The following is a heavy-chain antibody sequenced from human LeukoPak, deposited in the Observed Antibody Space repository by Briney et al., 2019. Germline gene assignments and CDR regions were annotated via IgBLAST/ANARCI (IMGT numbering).Heavy chain of an antibody. CDR2: ISSSSSYI. V-gene: IGHV3-21*01. CDR1: GFTFSSYS. J-gene: IGHJ6*04. CDR3: ARSQGSSWYRYYYYGMDV. D-gene: IGHD6-13*01. Sequence: GGSLRLSCAASGFTFSSYSMNWVRQAPGKGLEWVSSISSSSSYIYYADSVKGRFTISRDNAKNSLYLQMNSLRAEDTAVYYCARSQGSSWYRYYYYGMDVWGKGTTVTVSS.